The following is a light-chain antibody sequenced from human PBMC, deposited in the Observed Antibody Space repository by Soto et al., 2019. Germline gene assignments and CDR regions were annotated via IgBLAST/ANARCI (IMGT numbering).Light chain of an antibody. CDR1: QSIMNTF. Sequence: EIVLTQSPGTLSLSPGERATLSCRASQSIMNTFLSWYQQKPGQAPRLLIYGTSSRATGIPDRFSGSGSGTDFTLTISILEPEDFAVYYCQQYGSLPRTFGQGTKVEIK. CDR3: QQYGSLPRT. J-gene: IGKJ1*01. V-gene: IGKV3-20*01. CDR2: GTS.